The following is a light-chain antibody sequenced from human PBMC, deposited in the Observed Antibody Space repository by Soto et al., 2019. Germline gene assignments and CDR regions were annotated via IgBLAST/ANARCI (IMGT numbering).Light chain of an antibody. V-gene: IGLV1-51*01. CDR3: GTWDSSLSAWV. Sequence: QSVLTQPPSVSAAPGQKVTISCSGSSSNIGNNYVYWYQQLPGTAHKLLIYDNNKRPSGIPDRFSGSKSGTSATLGITGLQTGDEADYYCGTWDSSLSAWVFGGGTKLTVL. CDR2: DNN. J-gene: IGLJ3*02. CDR1: SSNIGNNY.